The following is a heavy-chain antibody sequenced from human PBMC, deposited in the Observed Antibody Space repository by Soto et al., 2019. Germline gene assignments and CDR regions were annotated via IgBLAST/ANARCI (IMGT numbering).Heavy chain of an antibody. CDR2: INAGNGNT. Sequence: ASVKVSSKASGYTFTSYAMHWVRQAPGQRLEWMGWINAGNGNTKYSQKFQGRVTITRDTSASTAYMELSSLRSEDTAVYYCARDMYYDFWSGSYGMDVWGQGTTVPVSS. CDR3: ARDMYYDFWSGSYGMDV. CDR1: GYTFTSYA. D-gene: IGHD3-3*01. V-gene: IGHV1-3*01. J-gene: IGHJ6*02.